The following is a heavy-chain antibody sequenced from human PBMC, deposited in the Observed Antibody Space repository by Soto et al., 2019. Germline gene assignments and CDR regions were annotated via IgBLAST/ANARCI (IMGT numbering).Heavy chain of an antibody. D-gene: IGHD2-15*01. J-gene: IGHJ4*02. CDR2: INHSGST. Sequence: SETLSLTCAVYGGSFSGYYWCWSRQPPGKGLEWIGEINHSGSTNYNPSLKSRVTISVDTSKNQFSLKLSSVTAADTAVYYCARGVVAATNFDYWGQGTLVTVSS. CDR1: GGSFSGYY. CDR3: ARGVVAATNFDY. V-gene: IGHV4-34*01.